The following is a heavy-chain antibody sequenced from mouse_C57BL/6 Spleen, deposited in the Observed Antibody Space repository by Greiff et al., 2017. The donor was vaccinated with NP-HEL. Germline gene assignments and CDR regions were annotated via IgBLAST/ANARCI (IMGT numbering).Heavy chain of an antibody. CDR3: ARWVYYGSRSFDY. D-gene: IGHD1-1*01. CDR1: GYTFTSYW. Sequence: VQLQQPGAELVKPGASVKMSCKASGYTFTSYWITWVKQRPGQGLEWIGDIYPGSGSTNYNEKFKSKATLTVYTSSSTAYMQLSSLTSEDSAVYYCARWVYYGSRSFDYWGQGTTLTVSS. J-gene: IGHJ2*01. CDR2: IYPGSGST. V-gene: IGHV1-55*01.